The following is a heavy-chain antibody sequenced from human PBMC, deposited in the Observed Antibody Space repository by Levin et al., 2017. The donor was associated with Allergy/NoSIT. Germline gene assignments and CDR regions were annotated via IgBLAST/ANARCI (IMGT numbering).Heavy chain of an antibody. Sequence: GGSLRLSCAASGFTFSSYAMHWVRQAPGKGLEWVAVISYDGSNKYYADSVKGRFTISRDNSKNTLYLQMNSLRAEDTAVYYCARGSRARAFDIWGQGTMVTVSS. CDR2: ISYDGSNK. V-gene: IGHV3-30-3*01. CDR3: ARGSRARAFDI. J-gene: IGHJ3*02. CDR1: GFTFSSYA.